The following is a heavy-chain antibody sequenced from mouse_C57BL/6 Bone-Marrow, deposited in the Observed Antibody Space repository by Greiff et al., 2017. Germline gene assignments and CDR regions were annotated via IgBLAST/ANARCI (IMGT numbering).Heavy chain of an antibody. Sequence: EVKLMESGGGLVKPGGSLKLSCAASGFTFSSYAMSWVRQTPEKRLEWVATISDGGSYTYNPDNVKGRFTISRDNAKNNLYLQMSHLKSEDTAMYYCSRQLRAMDYWGQGTSVTVSS. CDR3: SRQLRAMDY. V-gene: IGHV5-4*03. J-gene: IGHJ4*01. CDR2: ISDGGSYT. D-gene: IGHD2-4*01. CDR1: GFTFSSYA.